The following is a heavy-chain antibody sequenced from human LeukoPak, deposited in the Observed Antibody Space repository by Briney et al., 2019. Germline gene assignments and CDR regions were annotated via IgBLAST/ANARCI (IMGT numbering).Heavy chain of an antibody. D-gene: IGHD3-10*01. CDR3: ARVYYGSGSFHYYYYYMDV. CDR2: ISGSGGST. Sequence: GGTLRLSCAASGFTFSSYAMNWVRQAPGKGLEWVSSISGSGGSTYYAGSVKGRFTISRDNPKNTLYLQMNSLRVDDTAVYYCARVYYGSGSFHYYYYYMDVWGKGTTVTISS. V-gene: IGHV3-23*01. J-gene: IGHJ6*03. CDR1: GFTFSSYA.